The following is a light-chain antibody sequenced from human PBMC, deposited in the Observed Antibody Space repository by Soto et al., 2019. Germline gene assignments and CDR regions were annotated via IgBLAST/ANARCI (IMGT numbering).Light chain of an antibody. CDR2: DGS. CDR3: HQYNNWPLT. CDR1: HSVSRN. V-gene: IGKV3-15*01. J-gene: IGKJ4*01. Sequence: EVVMTQSPATLSVSPGERATLSCRASHSVSRNVAWYQKKPGQAPRLLIYDGSTRATGTPDRFSATGSGTEFTLTISSLQSEDFALYRCHQYNNWPLTFGGGTNLEIK.